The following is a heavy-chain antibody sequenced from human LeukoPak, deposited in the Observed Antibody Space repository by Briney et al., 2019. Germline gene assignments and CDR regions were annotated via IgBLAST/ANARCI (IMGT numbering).Heavy chain of an antibody. Sequence: GRSLRLSCAASGFTFSRYGMHWVRPAPGKGLEWVAVIWYDGSNKYYVHSVKGRVTVSRDNSKNTLYLQMNSLRVEDTAMYYCARGSGLVGRGDCFDYWGQGTLVTVSS. D-gene: IGHD1-26*01. J-gene: IGHJ4*02. CDR1: GFTFSRYG. CDR2: IWYDGSNK. CDR3: ARGSGLVGRGDCFDY. V-gene: IGHV3-33*01.